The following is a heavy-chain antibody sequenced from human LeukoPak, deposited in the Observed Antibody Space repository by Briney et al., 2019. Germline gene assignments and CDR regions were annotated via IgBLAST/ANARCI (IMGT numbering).Heavy chain of an antibody. D-gene: IGHD6-19*01. CDR1: RDSVSSNSAA. CDR3: ARSSGWYGNVIDY. CDR2: TYYRSKWYN. J-gene: IGHJ4*02. Sequence: SQTLSLTCAISRDSVSSNSAAWNRIRQSPSRGLEWLGRTYYRSKWYNDYAVSVKSRITINPDTSKNQFSLQLNSVTPEDTAVYYCARSSGWYGNVIDYWGQGTLVTVSS. V-gene: IGHV6-1*01.